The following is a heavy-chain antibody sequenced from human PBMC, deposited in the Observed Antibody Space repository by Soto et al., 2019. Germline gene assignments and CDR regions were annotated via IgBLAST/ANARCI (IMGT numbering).Heavy chain of an antibody. CDR2: ISYDGSHN. Sequence: PGGSLRLSCAASGFTFSSYAMHWVRQAPGKGLEWVAVISYDGSHNYYADSVKGRFTISRDNSKNTLYLQMTSLRAEDTAVYYCARDSVYFNGSSGRSFHYWYTGSLVTVSS. V-gene: IGHV3-30-3*01. CDR1: GFTFSSYA. CDR3: ARDSVYFNGSSGRSFHY. D-gene: IGHD3-22*01. J-gene: IGHJ4*02.